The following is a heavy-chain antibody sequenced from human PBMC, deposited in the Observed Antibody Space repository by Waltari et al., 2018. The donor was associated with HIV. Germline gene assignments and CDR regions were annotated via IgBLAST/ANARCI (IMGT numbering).Heavy chain of an antibody. Sequence: QVLLVQSGPEVKKPGPSVKVSCKASGYTVTSSGITWVRQAPGQGLEWMGWISPNNGHTNFAQKFQGRVTMTTDTSTSTAYMEQRSLRSDDSALYYCVRGATILSYWGQGTLVTVSS. V-gene: IGHV1-18*01. D-gene: IGHD2-2*02. CDR1: GYTVTSSG. J-gene: IGHJ4*02. CDR2: ISPNNGHT. CDR3: VRGATILSY.